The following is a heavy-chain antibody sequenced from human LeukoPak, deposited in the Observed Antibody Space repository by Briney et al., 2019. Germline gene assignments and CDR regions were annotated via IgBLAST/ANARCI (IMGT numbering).Heavy chain of an antibody. V-gene: IGHV1-2*02. D-gene: IGHD3-3*02. J-gene: IGHJ5*02. CDR1: GYTFTDYY. CDR3: ARAVALRNWFDP. CDR2: INPNNGGT. Sequence: ASVKVSCKASGYTFTDYYIHWVRQAPGQGLEWMGWINPNNGGTNYAQKFQGRVTMTRDTSISTAYMELSRLRSDDTAVYYCARAVALRNWFDPWGQGTLVTVSS.